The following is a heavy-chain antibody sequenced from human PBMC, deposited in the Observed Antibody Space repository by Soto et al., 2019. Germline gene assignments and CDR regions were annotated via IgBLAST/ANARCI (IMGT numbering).Heavy chain of an antibody. CDR3: AKIEMGWFAH. Sequence: HPVGSLRLCCTVSGFSFFSYAMSWVRQAPGKGLEWVSTISGSGGHTYYADSVKGRFVVSRDNDKNTVYLHMSSLTGEDTAVYFCAKIEMGWFAHWGQGTQVTVSS. J-gene: IGHJ5*02. CDR2: ISGSGGHT. CDR1: GFSFFSYA. V-gene: IGHV3-23*01. D-gene: IGHD2-8*01.